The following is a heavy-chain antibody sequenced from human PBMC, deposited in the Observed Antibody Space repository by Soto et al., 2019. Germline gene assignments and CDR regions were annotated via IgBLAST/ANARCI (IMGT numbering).Heavy chain of an antibody. CDR3: ARGPSLSDDYAWGSHPY. J-gene: IGHJ4*02. V-gene: IGHV1-2*04. D-gene: IGHD3-16*01. CDR1: GYTFTGYY. Sequence: ASVKVSCKASGYTFTGYYMHWVRQAPGQGLEWMGWINPNSGGTNYAQKFQGWVTMTRDTSISTAYMELSRLRSDDTAVYYCARGPSLSDDYAWGSHPYWGQGALVTVSS. CDR2: INPNSGGT.